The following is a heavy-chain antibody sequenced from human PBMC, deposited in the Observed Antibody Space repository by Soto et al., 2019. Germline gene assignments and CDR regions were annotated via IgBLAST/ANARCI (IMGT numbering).Heavy chain of an antibody. Sequence: ASVKVSCKASGYTFTSYDINWVRQATGQGLEWMGWMNPNSGNTGYAQKFQGRVTMTRNTSISTAYMELSSLRSEDTAVYYCARGVYYGSGSRPYYYYGMDVWGQGTTVTVSS. CDR2: MNPNSGNT. J-gene: IGHJ6*02. CDR3: ARGVYYGSGSRPYYYYGMDV. CDR1: GYTFTSYD. V-gene: IGHV1-8*01. D-gene: IGHD3-10*01.